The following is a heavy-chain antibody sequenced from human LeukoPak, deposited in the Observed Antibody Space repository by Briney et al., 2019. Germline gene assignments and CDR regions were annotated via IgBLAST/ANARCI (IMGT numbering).Heavy chain of an antibody. V-gene: IGHV4-59*01. D-gene: IGHD3-9*01. CDR1: SASISGYY. J-gene: IGHJ3*02. Sequence: PSETLSLTCAVSSASISGYYWNWMRQPPGGGLERIGYIHFTGSTNYNPSLKSRVTISLATSKNQFSLTLTSVTAADTAVYFCARGAADYELLTGYYLAFDIWGQGTLLTVSS. CDR2: IHFTGST. CDR3: ARGAADYELLTGYYLAFDI.